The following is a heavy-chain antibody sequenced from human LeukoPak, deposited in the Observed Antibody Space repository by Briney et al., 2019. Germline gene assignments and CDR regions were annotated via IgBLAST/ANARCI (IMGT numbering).Heavy chain of an antibody. CDR2: TYPDNSNT. Sequence: GESLKISCKGSGYSFTGYWIGWVRQMPGKGLEWMGITYPDNSNTRYSPSFQGQVTISADKSINAAYLHWSSLRASDTAIYYCASARRGDYYWWFDPWGQGTLVTVSS. D-gene: IGHD2-21*01. CDR3: ASARRGDYYWWFDP. CDR1: GYSFTGYW. V-gene: IGHV5-51*01. J-gene: IGHJ5*02.